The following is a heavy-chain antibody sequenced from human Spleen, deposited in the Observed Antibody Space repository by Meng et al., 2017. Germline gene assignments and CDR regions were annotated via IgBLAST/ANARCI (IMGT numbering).Heavy chain of an antibody. Sequence: QVQLQQWGAGLLTPSETLSLTCVVSGGSFSDYYWSWIRQTPGKGLEWIGEINHSGSTNYNPSLESRATRSVDTSQNNLSLKLSSVTAADSAVYYCARGPTTMAHDFDYWGQGTLVTVSS. CDR2: INHSGST. J-gene: IGHJ4*02. CDR1: GGSFSDYY. V-gene: IGHV4-34*01. CDR3: ARGPTTMAHDFDY. D-gene: IGHD4-11*01.